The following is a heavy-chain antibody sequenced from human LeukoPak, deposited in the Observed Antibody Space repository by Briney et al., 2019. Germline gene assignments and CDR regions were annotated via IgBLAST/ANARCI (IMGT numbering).Heavy chain of an antibody. CDR1: GVSISSGGYY. D-gene: IGHD2-15*01. CDR3: ARDGRSGGIDY. V-gene: IGHV4-31*03. J-gene: IGHJ4*02. Sequence: SQTLSLTCTVSGVSISSGGYYWSWIRQHPGKGLEWIGYIYYSGSTYYNPSLKSRVTISVDTSKNQFSLKLSSVTAADTAVYYCARDGRSGGIDYWGQGTLVTVSS. CDR2: IYYSGST.